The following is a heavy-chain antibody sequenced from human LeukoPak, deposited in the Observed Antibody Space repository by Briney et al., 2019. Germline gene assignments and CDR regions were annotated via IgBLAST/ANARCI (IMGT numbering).Heavy chain of an antibody. V-gene: IGHV3-48*03. CDR1: GFTFSSNG. CDR3: AKDQTSGIAGPFDS. CDR2: ISATGGTI. Sequence: GGSLRLSCAASGFTFSSNGMNWVRQAPGKGLEWVSYISATGGTIYYADSVKGRFTISRDNAKNALYLQMNSLRTEDTAFYYCAKDQTSGIAGPFDSWGQGTLVTVSS. D-gene: IGHD6-13*01. J-gene: IGHJ5*01.